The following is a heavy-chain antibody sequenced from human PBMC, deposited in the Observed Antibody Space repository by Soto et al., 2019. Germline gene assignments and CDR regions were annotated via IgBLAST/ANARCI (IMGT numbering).Heavy chain of an antibody. CDR3: ARDQLGATIPYYYGMDV. D-gene: IGHD5-12*01. J-gene: IGHJ6*02. Sequence: GGSLRLSCAASGFTFSSYGMHWVRQAPGKGLEWVAVIWYDGSNKYYADSVKGRFTISRDNSKNTLYLQMNSLRAEDTAVYYCARDQLGATIPYYYGMDVWGQGTTVTVSS. V-gene: IGHV3-33*01. CDR1: GFTFSSYG. CDR2: IWYDGSNK.